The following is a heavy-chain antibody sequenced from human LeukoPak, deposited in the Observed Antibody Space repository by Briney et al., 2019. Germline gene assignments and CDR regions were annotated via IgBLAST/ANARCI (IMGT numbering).Heavy chain of an antibody. V-gene: IGHV3-7*01. CDR3: ARDTYDSSGYHFYYMDV. CDR2: IKEDGSEK. J-gene: IGHJ6*03. Sequence: GGSPRLSCAVSGFTFNTYWMSWVRQAPGKGLEWVANIKEDGSEKHYGDSVRGRFTISRDNAKNSLYLRMDSLRAEDTALYFCARDTYDSSGYHFYYMDVWGKGTTVTVSS. D-gene: IGHD3-22*01. CDR1: GFTFNTYW.